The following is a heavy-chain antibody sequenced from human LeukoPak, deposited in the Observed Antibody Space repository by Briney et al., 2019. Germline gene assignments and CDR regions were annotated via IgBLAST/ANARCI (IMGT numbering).Heavy chain of an antibody. CDR3: ARDRTVTTRGESWFDP. CDR2: INHSGST. CDR1: GESFSDYY. V-gene: IGHV4-34*01. J-gene: IGHJ5*02. Sequence: PSETLSLTCAVYGESFSDYYWSWIRQPPGKGLEWIGEINHSGSTNYSPSLKSRVTISVNTSKNQFSLKLTSVTAADTAVYYCARDRTVTTRGESWFDPWGQGTLVTVSS. D-gene: IGHD4-17*01.